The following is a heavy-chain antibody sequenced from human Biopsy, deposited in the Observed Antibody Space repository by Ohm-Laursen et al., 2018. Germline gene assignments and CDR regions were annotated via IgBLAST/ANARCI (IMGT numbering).Heavy chain of an antibody. CDR1: GFTLSSSW. Sequence: SLRLSCAASGFTLSSSWMHWVRQAPGKGLEWVSRFNSDGTDTTYADSVKGRFTISRDNAKNVLWLQMNSLRVDDTAMYYCVKDIRRYFYGMDVWGQGTTVTVS. CDR2: FNSDGTDT. D-gene: IGHD3-10*01. V-gene: IGHV3-74*01. CDR3: VKDIRRYFYGMDV. J-gene: IGHJ6*02.